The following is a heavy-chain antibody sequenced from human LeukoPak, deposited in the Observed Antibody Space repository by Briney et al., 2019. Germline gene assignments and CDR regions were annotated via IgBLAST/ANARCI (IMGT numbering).Heavy chain of an antibody. V-gene: IGHV4-39*07. CDR1: GGSIRSSYYY. D-gene: IGHD3-22*01. CDR3: ARVHYDSSGYPFDY. J-gene: IGHJ4*02. Sequence: PSETLSLTCTVSGGSIRSSYYYWGWIRQPPGKGLEWIGSIYDSGSTYYNPSLKSRVTISVDTSKNQFSLKLSSVTAADTAVYYCARVHYDSSGYPFDYWGQGTLVTVSS. CDR2: IYDSGST.